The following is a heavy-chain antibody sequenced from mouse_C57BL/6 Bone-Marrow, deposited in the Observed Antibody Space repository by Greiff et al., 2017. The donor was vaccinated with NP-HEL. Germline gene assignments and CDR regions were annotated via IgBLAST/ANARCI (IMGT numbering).Heavy chain of an antibody. CDR2: IYPGNSDT. CDR3: ARKGGSIYYDYAGGAWFAY. Sequence: VHVKQSGTVLARPGASVKMSCKTSGYTFTSYWMHWVKQRPGQGLEWIGAIYPGNSDTSYNQKFKGKAKLTAVTSASTAYMELSSLTNEDSAVYYCARKGGSIYYDYAGGAWFAYWGQGTLVTVSA. V-gene: IGHV1-5*01. CDR1: GYTFTSYW. D-gene: IGHD2-4*01. J-gene: IGHJ3*01.